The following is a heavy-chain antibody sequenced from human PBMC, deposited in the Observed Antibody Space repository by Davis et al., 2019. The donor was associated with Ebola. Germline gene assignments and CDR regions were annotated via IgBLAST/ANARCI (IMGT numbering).Heavy chain of an antibody. Sequence: GESLKISCKGSGYTFSNYWIGWVRQMPGRGLEWMGIIYPGDSDTKYSPSFKGQVTISADESITTAYLQWSSLKASDTAMYYCATQTRYSSSWLAIPGDAFDIWGQGTMVTVSS. CDR3: ATQTRYSSSWLAIPGDAFDI. V-gene: IGHV5-51*01. D-gene: IGHD6-13*01. CDR1: GYTFSNYW. CDR2: IYPGDSDT. J-gene: IGHJ3*02.